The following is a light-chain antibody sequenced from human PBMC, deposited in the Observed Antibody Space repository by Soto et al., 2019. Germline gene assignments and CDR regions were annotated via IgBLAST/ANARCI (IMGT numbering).Light chain of an antibody. CDR2: WAS. V-gene: IGKV4-1*01. CDR1: QSVSYGSNSKEY. CDR3: QQYYSIPHT. J-gene: IGKJ2*01. Sequence: DIVMTQSPDSLAVSLGERATINCKSSQSVSYGSNSKEYLAWYQQKPGQPPQLLIYWASTRESGVPDRFSGSGSGTDFTLTISSLQAEDVAVYYCQQYYSIPHTFGQGTKLEIK.